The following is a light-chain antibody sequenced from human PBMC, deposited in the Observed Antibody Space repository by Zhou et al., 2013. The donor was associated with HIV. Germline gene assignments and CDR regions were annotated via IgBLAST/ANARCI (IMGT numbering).Light chain of an antibody. CDR1: QSFSSSY. J-gene: IGKJ2*01. CDR3: QQYDSSPRT. Sequence: EIVLTQSPGTLSLSPGERATLSCRASQSFSSSYLAWYQQKPGQAPRLLIYGAISRATGIPDRFSGSGSGTDFILTISRLEPEDFAVYYCQQYDSSPRTFGQGTKLEIK. V-gene: IGKV3-20*01. CDR2: GAI.